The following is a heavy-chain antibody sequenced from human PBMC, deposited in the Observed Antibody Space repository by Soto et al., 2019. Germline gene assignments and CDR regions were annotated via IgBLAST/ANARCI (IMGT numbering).Heavy chain of an antibody. V-gene: IGHV3-30-3*01. CDR2: ISYDGSNK. D-gene: IGHD3-22*01. Sequence: GGSLRLSCATSGFTFSSYAMHWVRQAPGKGLEWVAVISYDGSNKYYADSVKGRFTISRDNSKNTLYLQMNSLRAEDTAVYYCVYMVPRSGNNGYFDYFDYWGQGTLLTVSS. J-gene: IGHJ4*02. CDR1: GFTFSSYA. CDR3: VYMVPRSGNNGYFDYFDY.